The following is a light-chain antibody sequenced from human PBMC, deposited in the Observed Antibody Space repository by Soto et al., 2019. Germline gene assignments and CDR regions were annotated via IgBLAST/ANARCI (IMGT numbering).Light chain of an antibody. V-gene: IGKV1-6*01. CDR1: QDIRND. J-gene: IGKJ1*01. CDR3: LQYYNFSWT. CDR2: AAF. Sequence: AIQMTQSPSSLSASVGDRVTITCRASQDIRNDLAWYQQKPGQAPHLLIFAAFNLQSRVPSRFSGGGSGTHFTLTISGLQPGDFATYYCLQYYNFSWTFGQGTKVDIK.